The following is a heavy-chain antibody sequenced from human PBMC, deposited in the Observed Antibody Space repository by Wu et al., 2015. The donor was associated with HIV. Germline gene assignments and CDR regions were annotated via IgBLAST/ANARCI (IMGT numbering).Heavy chain of an antibody. J-gene: IGHJ4*02. V-gene: IGHV4-34*01. D-gene: IGHD6-19*01. CDR2: INHSGST. Sequence: QVQLQQWGAGLLKPSETLSLTCAVYGGSFSGYYWSWIRQPPGKGLEWIGEINHSGSTNYNPSLKSRVTISVDTSKNQFSLKLSSVTAADTAVYYCASHNRSSGWPGPNTFDYWGQGTLVTVSS. CDR3: ASHNRSSGWPGPNTFDY. CDR1: GGSFSGYY.